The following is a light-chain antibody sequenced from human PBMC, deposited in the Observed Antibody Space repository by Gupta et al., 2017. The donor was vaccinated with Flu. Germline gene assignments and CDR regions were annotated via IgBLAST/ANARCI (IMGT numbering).Light chain of an antibody. CDR2: DVN. CDR1: SSDVGGYNY. Sequence: VTISCTGTSSDVGGYNYVSWYQQHPGKAPKLFIYDVNKRPSGVPDRFSGSRSGNTASLTISGLQVEDEAEYYCSSFAGGTTLVVFGGGTKLTVL. CDR3: SSFAGGTTLVV. J-gene: IGLJ2*01. V-gene: IGLV2-11*03.